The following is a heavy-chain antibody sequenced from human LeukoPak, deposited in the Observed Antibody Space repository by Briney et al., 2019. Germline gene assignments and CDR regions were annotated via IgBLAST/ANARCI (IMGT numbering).Heavy chain of an antibody. CDR1: GFTINNNA. V-gene: IGHV3-23*01. CDR3: AKDWFRWGFDF. CDR2: IEGSDDTT. D-gene: IGHD3-10*01. Sequence: PGGSLRLSCAASGFTINNNAMSWVRQAPGNGLEWVSAIEGSDDTTHYADSVKGRFIISRDNSKDMLYLQMNSLRAEGTAIYFCAKDWFRWGFDFWGQGTLVTVSS. J-gene: IGHJ4*02.